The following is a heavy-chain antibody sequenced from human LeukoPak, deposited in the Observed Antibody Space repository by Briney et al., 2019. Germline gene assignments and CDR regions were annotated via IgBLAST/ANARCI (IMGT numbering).Heavy chain of an antibody. V-gene: IGHV4-59*01. CDR2: IYYSGST. CDR1: GGSISSYY. J-gene: IGHJ6*02. D-gene: IGHD3-10*01. Sequence: SETLSLTCTVSGGSISSYYWSWIRQPPGKGLEWIGYIYYSGSTNYNPSLKSRVTISVDTSKNQFSLKLSSVTAADTAVYYCARVRTPYGYYGMDVWGQGSTVTVSS. CDR3: ARVRTPYGYYGMDV.